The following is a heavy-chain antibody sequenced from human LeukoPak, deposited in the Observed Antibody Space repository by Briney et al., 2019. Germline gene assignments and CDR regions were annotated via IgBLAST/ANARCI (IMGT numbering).Heavy chain of an antibody. V-gene: IGHV4-59*01. J-gene: IGHJ3*02. D-gene: IGHD4-23*01. CDR3: ARYDSGNSNDAFDI. CDR1: GGSISSYY. CDR2: IYNSGRT. Sequence: SETLSLTCIVSGGSISSYYWSWIRQPPGKGLEWIGYIYNSGRTNYNPSLKSRVTISVDTSKNQFSLKLSSVTAADTAVYYCARYDSGNSNDAFDIWGQGTMVTASS.